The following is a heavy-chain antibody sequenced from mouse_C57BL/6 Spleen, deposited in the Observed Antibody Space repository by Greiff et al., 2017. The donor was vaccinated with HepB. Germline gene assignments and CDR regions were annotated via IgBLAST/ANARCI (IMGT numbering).Heavy chain of an antibody. Sequence: EVQLVESGGGLVKPGGSLKLSCAASGFTFSSYAMSWVRQTPEKRLEWVATISDGGSYTYYPDNVKGRFTISRDNAKNNLYLQMSHLKSEDTAMYYCARDEGGYDGLDYWGQGTTLTVSS. CDR2: ISDGGSYT. CDR3: ARDEGGYDGLDY. V-gene: IGHV5-4*01. CDR1: GFTFSSYA. J-gene: IGHJ2*01. D-gene: IGHD2-2*01.